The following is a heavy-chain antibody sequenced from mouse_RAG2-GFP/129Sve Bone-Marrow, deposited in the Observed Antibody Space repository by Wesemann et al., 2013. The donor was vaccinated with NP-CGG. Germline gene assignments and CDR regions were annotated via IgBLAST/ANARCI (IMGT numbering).Heavy chain of an antibody. J-gene: IGHJ4*01. Sequence: KGRFTISRDNAKNTLYLQMSSLRSEDTAMYYCARRMDYWGQGTSVTVSS. CDR3: ARRMDY. V-gene: IGHV5-9*04.